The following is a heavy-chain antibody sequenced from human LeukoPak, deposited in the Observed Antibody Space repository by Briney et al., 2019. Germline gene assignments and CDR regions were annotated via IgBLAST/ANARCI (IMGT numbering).Heavy chain of an antibody. J-gene: IGHJ4*02. V-gene: IGHV4-30-4*01. D-gene: IGHD4/OR15-4a*01. CDR2: IYYSGST. Sequence: PSETLSLTCTVSGGSISSGDYYWSWIRQPPGKGLEWIGYIYYSGSTYYNPSLKSRVTISVDTSKNQFSLKLSSVTAADTAVYYCARGGTMVGDHAGDYWGQGTLVTVSS. CDR1: GGSISSGDYY. CDR3: ARGGTMVGDHAGDY.